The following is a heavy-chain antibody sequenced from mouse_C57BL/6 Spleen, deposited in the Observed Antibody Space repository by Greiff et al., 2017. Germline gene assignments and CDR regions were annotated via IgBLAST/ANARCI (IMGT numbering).Heavy chain of an antibody. CDR1: GFTFSDYG. Sequence: EVHLVESGGGLVKPGGSLKLSCAASGFTFSDYGMHWVRQAPEKGLEWVAYISSGSSTIYYADTVKGRFTISRDNAKNTLFLQMTSLRSEDTAMYYCARRDYYGSSWGYFDVWGTGTTVTVSS. CDR3: ARRDYYGSSWGYFDV. CDR2: ISSGSSTI. V-gene: IGHV5-17*01. J-gene: IGHJ1*03. D-gene: IGHD1-1*01.